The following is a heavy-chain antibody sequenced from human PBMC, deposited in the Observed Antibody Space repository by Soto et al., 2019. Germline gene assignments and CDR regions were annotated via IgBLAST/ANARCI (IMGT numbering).Heavy chain of an antibody. CDR3: ARTPDI. CDR2: IYYSGTT. CDR1: GGPVSTDGYY. J-gene: IGHJ3*02. V-gene: IGHV4-31*03. Sequence: PSEILSLTCSVSGGPVSTDGYYWSWIRQHPETGLEWIGYIYYSGTTYYNPSLRGRVIISLDTSKNQFSLRLTSLTAADTAVYYCARTPDIWGQGTMVTVSS.